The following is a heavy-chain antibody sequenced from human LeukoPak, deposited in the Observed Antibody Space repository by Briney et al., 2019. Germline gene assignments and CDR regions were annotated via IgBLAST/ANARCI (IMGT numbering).Heavy chain of an antibody. Sequence: QPGGSLRLSCAASGFTFSRYWMHWVRQAPGKGLMWVSRISPDGSTTLYADSVKGRFTISRDNSKSTLYLQMSSLRAEDTAVYYCARAGWSWYFDYWGQGTLVTVSS. CDR1: GFTFSRYW. J-gene: IGHJ4*02. V-gene: IGHV3-74*03. D-gene: IGHD1-26*01. CDR2: ISPDGSTT. CDR3: ARAGWSWYFDY.